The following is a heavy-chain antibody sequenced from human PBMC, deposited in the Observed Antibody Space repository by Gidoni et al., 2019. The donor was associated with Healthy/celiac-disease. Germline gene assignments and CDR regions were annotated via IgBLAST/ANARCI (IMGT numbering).Heavy chain of an antibody. CDR3: ARAITGTSSLYYFDY. CDR1: GGSFSGYD. V-gene: IGHV4-34*01. J-gene: IGHJ4*02. CDR2: INISGST. D-gene: IGHD1-7*01. Sequence: QVQLQQWGAGLLKPSETLSLTCAVYGGSFSGYDWSWIRQPPGKGLEWIGEINISGSTNYNPSLKSRVTISVDTSKNQFSLKLSSVTAADTAVYYCARAITGTSSLYYFDYWGQGTLVTVSS.